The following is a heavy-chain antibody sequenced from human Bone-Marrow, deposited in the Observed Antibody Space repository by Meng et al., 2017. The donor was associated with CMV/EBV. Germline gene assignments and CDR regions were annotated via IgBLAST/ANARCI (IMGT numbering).Heavy chain of an antibody. CDR1: GGTFSSYA. V-gene: IGHV1-69*05. D-gene: IGHD4-23*01. CDR3: ARGGGNARINWFDP. J-gene: IGHJ5*02. Sequence: SVKVSCKASGGTFSSYAISWVRQAPGQGLEWMGGIIPIFGTANYAQKFQGRVTITTDESTSTAYMELSSLRSEDTAVYYCARGGGNARINWFDPWGPGTLVTVSS. CDR2: IIPIFGTA.